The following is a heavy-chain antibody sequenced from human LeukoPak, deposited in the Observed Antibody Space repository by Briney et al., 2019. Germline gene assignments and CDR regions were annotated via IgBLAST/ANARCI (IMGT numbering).Heavy chain of an antibody. D-gene: IGHD5-12*01. Sequence: PSETLSLTCTVSGGSISSYYWSWVRQPPGKGLGWIGYIYYSGSTNYNPSLKSRVTISVDTSKNQFSLKLSSVTAADTAVYYCARDDSSGFLDYWGQGTLVTVSS. CDR2: IYYSGST. V-gene: IGHV4-59*01. CDR3: ARDDSSGFLDY. J-gene: IGHJ4*02. CDR1: GGSISSYY.